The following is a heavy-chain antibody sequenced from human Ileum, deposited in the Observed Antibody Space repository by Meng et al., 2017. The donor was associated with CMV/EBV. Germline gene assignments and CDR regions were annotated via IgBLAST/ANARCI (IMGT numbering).Heavy chain of an antibody. CDR2: IKSKAYGGTT. D-gene: IGHD3-3*01. Sequence: GESLKISCTTSGFTFAHYAMSWVRQAPGKGLEWVGFIKSKAYGGTTEYAASVKGRFTISRDDSKSIAYLQMNSLKTEDTAVYYCVTGIMIFGVVSTDAFDIWGQGTMVTVSS. CDR1: GFTFAHYA. J-gene: IGHJ3*02. V-gene: IGHV3-49*04. CDR3: VTGIMIFGVVSTDAFDI.